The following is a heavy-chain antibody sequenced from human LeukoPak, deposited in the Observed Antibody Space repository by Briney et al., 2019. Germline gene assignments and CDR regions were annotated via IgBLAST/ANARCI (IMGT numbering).Heavy chain of an antibody. CDR3: AKGRGYYYDSSGYYYVGNYFDY. V-gene: IGHV3-30*18. CDR1: GFTFSSYG. CDR2: IPYDGSNK. J-gene: IGHJ4*02. Sequence: PGGSLRLSCAASGFTFSSYGMHWVRQAPGKGLEWVAVIPYDGSNKYYADSVKGRFTISRDNSKNTLYLQMNSLRAEDTAVYYCAKGRGYYYDSSGYYYVGNYFDYWGQGTLVTVSS. D-gene: IGHD3-22*01.